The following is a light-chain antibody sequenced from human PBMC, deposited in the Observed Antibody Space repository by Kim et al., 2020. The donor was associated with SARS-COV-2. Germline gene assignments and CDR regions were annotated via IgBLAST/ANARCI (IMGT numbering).Light chain of an antibody. J-gene: IGKJ1*01. CDR1: QSISTD. Sequence: LSPGQRATLACRASQSISTDVAWYQQKPGQAPRLFIYDASNRATGIPARFIGSGSGTVFTLTVSSLEPEDSAIYHCQQRNKWPRTFGQGTKVDIK. CDR3: QQRNKWPRT. V-gene: IGKV3-11*01. CDR2: DAS.